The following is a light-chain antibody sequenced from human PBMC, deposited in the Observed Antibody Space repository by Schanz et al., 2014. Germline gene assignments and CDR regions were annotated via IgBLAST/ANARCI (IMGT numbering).Light chain of an antibody. Sequence: QSALTQPASVSASPGQSITISCTGTSSDVGGYNYVSWYQQYPGKAPKLIIYEGTKRPSGVSNRFSGSESGNTASLTISGLQAEDEAGYYCCSYAGSDSWVFGGGTKLTVL. J-gene: IGLJ2*01. CDR1: SSDVGGYNY. CDR2: EGT. CDR3: CSYAGSDSWV. V-gene: IGLV2-23*01.